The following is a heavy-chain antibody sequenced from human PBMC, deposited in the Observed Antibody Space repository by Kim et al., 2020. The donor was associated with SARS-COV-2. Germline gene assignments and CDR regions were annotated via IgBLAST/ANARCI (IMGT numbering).Heavy chain of an antibody. Sequence: TTYAHNFQGRVTTTRETSTSTVDMELSSLRSEDTAVYYCARGFTVTSHFDYWGQGTLVTVSS. CDR3: ARGFTVTSHFDY. V-gene: IGHV1-46*01. J-gene: IGHJ4*02. CDR2: T. D-gene: IGHD4-17*01.